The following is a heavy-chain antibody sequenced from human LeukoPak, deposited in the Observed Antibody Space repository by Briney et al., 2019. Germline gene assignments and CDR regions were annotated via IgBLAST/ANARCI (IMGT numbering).Heavy chain of an antibody. CDR3: ARTTPRTTVTTNGRGPYYFDY. CDR1: GGSISSGGYS. Sequence: SETLSLTCAVSGGSISSGGYSWSWIRQPPGKGLEWIGYIYHSGSTYYNPSLKSRVTISVDRSKNQFSLKLSSVTAADTAVYYCARTTPRTTVTTNGRGPYYFDYWGQGTLVTVSS. D-gene: IGHD4-17*01. CDR2: IYHSGST. V-gene: IGHV4-30-2*01. J-gene: IGHJ4*02.